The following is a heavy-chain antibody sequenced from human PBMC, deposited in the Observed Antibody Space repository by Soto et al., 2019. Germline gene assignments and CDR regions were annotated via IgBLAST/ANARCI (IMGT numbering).Heavy chain of an antibody. CDR2: IWYDGSNK. Sequence: QVQLVESGGGVVQPGRSLRLSCAASGFTFSSYGMHWVRQAPGKGLEWVAVIWYDGSNKYYADSVKGRFTISRDNSKNTLYLQMNSLRAEDTAVYYCARDQVVGSWARGYYYGMDVWGQGTTVTVSS. D-gene: IGHD6-13*01. CDR3: ARDQVVGSWARGYYYGMDV. CDR1: GFTFSSYG. J-gene: IGHJ6*02. V-gene: IGHV3-33*01.